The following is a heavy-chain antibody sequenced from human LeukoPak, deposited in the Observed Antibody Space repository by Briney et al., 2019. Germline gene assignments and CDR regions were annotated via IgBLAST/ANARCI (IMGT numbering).Heavy chain of an antibody. CDR2: INAYNGNT. V-gene: IGHV1-18*04. J-gene: IGHJ6*03. CDR1: GYTFTVYY. D-gene: IGHD3-3*01. Sequence: ASVKVSCKASGYTFTVYYIHWLRQAPGQGLEWMGWINAYNGNTNYAQKLQGRVTMTTDTSTSTAYMELRSLRSDDTAVYYCARAHYDFWSGYYSYYYYYYMDVWGKGTTVTVSS. CDR3: ARAHYDFWSGYYSYYYYYYMDV.